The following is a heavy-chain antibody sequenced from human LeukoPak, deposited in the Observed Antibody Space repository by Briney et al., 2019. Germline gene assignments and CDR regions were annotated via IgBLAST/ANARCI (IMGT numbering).Heavy chain of an antibody. V-gene: IGHV5-51*01. J-gene: IGHJ6*02. Sequence: GESLKISCKGSGYSFTSYWIGWVRQMPGKGLEWMGIIYPGDSDTRYSPSFQGQVTISADKSISTAYLQWSSLKASDTAMYYCARHEPSGSYPITPYYYYGMDVWGQGTTVTVSS. CDR2: IYPGDSDT. D-gene: IGHD1-26*01. CDR1: GYSFTSYW. CDR3: ARHEPSGSYPITPYYYYGMDV.